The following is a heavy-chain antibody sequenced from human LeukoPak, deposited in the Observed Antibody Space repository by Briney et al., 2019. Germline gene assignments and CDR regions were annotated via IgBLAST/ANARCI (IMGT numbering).Heavy chain of an antibody. D-gene: IGHD5-12*01. Sequence: GGSLRLSCAASGFAFSDYWMTWVRQAPGEGLEWVAHINQDGSKEHYMDSVKARFTISRDNAKNSLSLQMNSLRAEDTAVYYCVRDGGVSGYDLLDYWGQGTLVTVSS. CDR1: GFAFSDYW. J-gene: IGHJ4*02. CDR2: INQDGSKE. V-gene: IGHV3-7*01. CDR3: VRDGGVSGYDLLDY.